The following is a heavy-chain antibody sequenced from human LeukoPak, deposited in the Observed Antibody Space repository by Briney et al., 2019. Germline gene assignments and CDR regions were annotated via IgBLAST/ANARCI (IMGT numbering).Heavy chain of an antibody. D-gene: IGHD6-13*01. Sequence: PGGSLRLSCAASGFTFEDYSMHWVRQAPGKGLEWVSLIGRDGINTYYADSMKGRFTISRDNSKNSLYLQMNSLRTEDTALYYCAKEARGSSWTGFDYWGQGALVIVSS. V-gene: IGHV3-43*01. CDR1: GFTFEDYS. J-gene: IGHJ4*02. CDR2: IGRDGINT. CDR3: AKEARGSSWTGFDY.